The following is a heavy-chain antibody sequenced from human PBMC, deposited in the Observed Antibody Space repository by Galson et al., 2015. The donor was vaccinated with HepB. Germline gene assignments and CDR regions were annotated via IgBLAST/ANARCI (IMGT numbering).Heavy chain of an antibody. J-gene: IGHJ6*03. CDR1: GYTFTSYY. Sequence: SVKVSCKASGYTFTSYYMHWVRQAPGQGLEWMGRINPSVGSTSYAQKFQGRVTMTRDTSTSTVYMELSSLRSEDTAVYYCARDRNSYCSSTSCSTVIFHYYYYMDVWGKGTTVTVSS. D-gene: IGHD2-2*01. CDR3: ARDRNSYCSSTSCSTVIFHYYYYMDV. V-gene: IGHV1-46*01. CDR2: INPSVGST.